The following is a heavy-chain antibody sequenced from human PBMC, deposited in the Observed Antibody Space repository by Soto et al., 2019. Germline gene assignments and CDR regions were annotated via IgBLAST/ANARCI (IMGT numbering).Heavy chain of an antibody. V-gene: IGHV1-69*08. Sequence: QVQLVQSGAEVKKPGSSVKVSCKASGGTFSSYTISWVRQAPGQGLEWMGRIIPILGIANYAQKVQGRVTITAHKSTSTAYMELSSLRSEDTAVYYCARDSPSSTIVVGVSDAVDLWGQGKMVTGSS. J-gene: IGHJ3*01. CDR1: GGTFSSYT. D-gene: IGHD2-15*01. CDR3: ARDSPSSTIVVGVSDAVDL. CDR2: IIPILGIA.